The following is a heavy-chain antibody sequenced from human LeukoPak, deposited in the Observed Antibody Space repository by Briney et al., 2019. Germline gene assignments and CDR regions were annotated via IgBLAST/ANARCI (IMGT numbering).Heavy chain of an antibody. Sequence: ASVKVSCKASGFTFSTSIMHWVRLTRGQRRDWIGRMVVGRGSTNYAQKLQGRVTTTTDTSTSTAYMELRSLRSDDTAVYYCAGGSGSYYPNWFDPWGQGTLVTVSS. D-gene: IGHD3-10*01. CDR2: MVVGRGST. CDR3: AGGSGSYYPNWFDP. V-gene: IGHV1-58*02. CDR1: GFTFSTSI. J-gene: IGHJ5*02.